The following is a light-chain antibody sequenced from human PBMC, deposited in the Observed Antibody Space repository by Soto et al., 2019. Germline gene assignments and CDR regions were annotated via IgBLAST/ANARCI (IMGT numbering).Light chain of an antibody. CDR3: QSYDSGLIGLI. CDR1: SSDIGSYNA. V-gene: IGLV2-11*01. J-gene: IGLJ2*01. Sequence: QSALTQPRSVSGSPGHSVTISCFGTSSDIGSYNAVSWYQQHPGKAPKLIIFDVFERPSGVPDRFSGSKSGNSASLTISGLQAEDESDYYCQSYDSGLIGLIFGTGTKLTVL. CDR2: DVF.